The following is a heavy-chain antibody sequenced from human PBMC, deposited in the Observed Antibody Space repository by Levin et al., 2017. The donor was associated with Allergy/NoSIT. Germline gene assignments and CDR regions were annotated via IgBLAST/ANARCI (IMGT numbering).Heavy chain of an antibody. Sequence: TLSLTLTCTFSGFSLSTSGVGVGWIRQPPGKALEWLALIYWDDDKRYSPSLKSRLTITKDTSKNQVVLTMTNMDPVDTATYYCAREWTQNDAFDIWGQGTMVTVSS. CDR1: GFSLSTSGVG. CDR2: IYWDDDK. D-gene: IGHD3-3*01. CDR3: AREWTQNDAFDI. J-gene: IGHJ3*02. V-gene: IGHV2-5*02.